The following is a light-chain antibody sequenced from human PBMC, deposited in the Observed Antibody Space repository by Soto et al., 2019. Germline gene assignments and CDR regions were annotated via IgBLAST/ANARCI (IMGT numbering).Light chain of an antibody. CDR1: QGISNY. V-gene: IGKV1-27*01. CDR2: AAS. Sequence: DIQMTPSPSSLSASVGDSVTITCRASQGISNYLAWYQQKPGKVPKLLIYAASTLQSGVPSRFSGSGSGTDFTLTISGLQPEDVATYYCQKYNSAPRTFGPGTKVDIK. J-gene: IGKJ3*01. CDR3: QKYNSAPRT.